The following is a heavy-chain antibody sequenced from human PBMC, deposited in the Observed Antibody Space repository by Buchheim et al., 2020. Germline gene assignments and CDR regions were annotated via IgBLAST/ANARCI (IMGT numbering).Heavy chain of an antibody. CDR2: IWYDGSNK. CDR3: ARDIGSTDYYDSSGPGDY. J-gene: IGHJ4*02. V-gene: IGHV3-33*01. Sequence: QVQLVESGGGVVQPGRSLRLSCAASGFTFSNYGVHWVRQAPGKGLEWVAVIWYDGSNKYYADSVKGRFTISRDTSKNTLYLQMNSLRAEDTAVYYCARDIGSTDYYDSSGPGDYWGQGTL. D-gene: IGHD3-22*01. CDR1: GFTFSNYG.